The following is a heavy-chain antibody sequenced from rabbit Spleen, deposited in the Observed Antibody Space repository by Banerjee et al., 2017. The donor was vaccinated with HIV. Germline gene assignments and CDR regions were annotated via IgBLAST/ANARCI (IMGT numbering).Heavy chain of an antibody. D-gene: IGHD2-1*01. CDR3: ARGVYDDYDTYYFDL. Sequence: QLEESAGGLVQPGGSLKLSCKASGFTLSRYYMNWVRQSPGKGLEWIGYIDPVFGITYYANWVNGRFSSARENAQNTVFLQMTSLTAADTATYFCARGVYDDYDTYYFDLWGPGTLVTVS. V-gene: IGHV1S7*01. J-gene: IGHJ4*01. CDR1: GFTLSRYY. CDR2: IDPVFGIT.